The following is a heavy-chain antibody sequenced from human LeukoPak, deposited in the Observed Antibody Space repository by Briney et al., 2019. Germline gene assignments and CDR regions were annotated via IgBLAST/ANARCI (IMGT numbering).Heavy chain of an antibody. D-gene: IGHD5-18*01. CDR1: GGSISSSSYY. CDR3: ASLRERSYYTRGFDY. V-gene: IGHV4-39*01. Sequence: SETLSLTCTVSGGSISSSSYYWGWIRQHPGKGLEWIGSIYYSGSTYYNSSLKSRVTISVDTSKNQYSLKLSSVTAADTAVYYCASLRERSYYTRGFDYWGQGSLVTVSS. J-gene: IGHJ4*02. CDR2: IYYSGST.